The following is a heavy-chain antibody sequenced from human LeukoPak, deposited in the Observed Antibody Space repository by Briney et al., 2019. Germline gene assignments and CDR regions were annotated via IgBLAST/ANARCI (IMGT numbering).Heavy chain of an antibody. D-gene: IGHD3-22*01. CDR3: ARVGSWEYYDSSGSGDPSDY. CDR1: GYTFTSYY. CDR2: INPSGGST. V-gene: IGHV1-46*01. J-gene: IGHJ4*02. Sequence: GATVKVSCKASGYTFTSYYMHWVRQAPGQGLEWMGIINPSGGSTSYAQKFQGRVTMTRDMSTSTVYMELSSLRSEDTAVYYCARVGSWEYYDSSGSGDPSDYWGQGTLVTVSS.